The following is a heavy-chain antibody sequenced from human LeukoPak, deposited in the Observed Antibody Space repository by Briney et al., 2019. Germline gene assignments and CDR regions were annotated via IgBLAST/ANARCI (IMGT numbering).Heavy chain of an antibody. CDR2: ISAYNGNT. CDR3: ARDEIRYSSSWYEDGLDY. Sequence: ASVKVSCKASGYTFTGYGISWVRQAPGQGLEWMGWISAYNGNTNYAQKLQGRVTMTTDTSTSTAYMELRSLRSDDTAVYYCARDEIRYSSSWYEDGLDYWGQGTLVTVSS. V-gene: IGHV1-18*01. D-gene: IGHD6-13*01. CDR1: GYTFTGYG. J-gene: IGHJ4*02.